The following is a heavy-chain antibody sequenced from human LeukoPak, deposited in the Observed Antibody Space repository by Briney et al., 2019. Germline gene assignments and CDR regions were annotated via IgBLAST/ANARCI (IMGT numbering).Heavy chain of an antibody. CDR3: ARVQGEVVVEYFDY. J-gene: IGHJ4*02. D-gene: IGHD2-15*01. CDR1: GFTFDDYG. V-gene: IGHV3-20*04. Sequence: GGSLRLPCAASGFTFDDYGMSWVRQAPGKGLEWVSGINWNGGSTGYADSVKGRFTISRDNAKNSLYLQMNSLRAEDTALYYCARVQGEVVVEYFDYWGQGTLVTVSS. CDR2: INWNGGST.